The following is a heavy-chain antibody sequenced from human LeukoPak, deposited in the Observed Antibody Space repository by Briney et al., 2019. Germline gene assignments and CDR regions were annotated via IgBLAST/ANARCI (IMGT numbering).Heavy chain of an antibody. J-gene: IGHJ3*02. Sequence: PSQTLSLTCTVSGGSISSGGYYWSWIRQHPGKGLEWIGYIYYSGSTYYNPSLKSRVTISVDTSKNQFSLKLSSVTAADTAVYYCARPLRYSGYDQKYAFDIWGQGTMVTVSS. V-gene: IGHV4-31*03. CDR1: GGSISSGGYY. CDR2: IYYSGST. D-gene: IGHD5-12*01. CDR3: ARPLRYSGYDQKYAFDI.